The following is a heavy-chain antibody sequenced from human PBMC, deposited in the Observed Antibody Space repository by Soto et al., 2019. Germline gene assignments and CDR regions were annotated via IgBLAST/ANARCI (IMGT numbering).Heavy chain of an antibody. CDR3: ARDWSIAVAGYNWFDP. D-gene: IGHD6-19*01. CDR2: IYYSGST. Sequence: PSETLSLTCTVPGGSVSSGSYYWSWIRQPPGKGLEWIGYIYYSGSTNYNPSLKSRVTISVDTSKNQFSLKLSSVTAADTAVYYCARDWSIAVAGYNWFDPWGQGTLVTVSS. CDR1: GGSVSSGSYY. V-gene: IGHV4-61*01. J-gene: IGHJ5*02.